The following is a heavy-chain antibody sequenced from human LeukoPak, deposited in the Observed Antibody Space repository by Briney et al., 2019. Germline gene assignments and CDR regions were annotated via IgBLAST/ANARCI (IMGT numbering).Heavy chain of an antibody. D-gene: IGHD5-18*01. CDR1: GGSISSSY. CDR3: ARLQHVDITMVSYYFDY. J-gene: IGHJ4*02. Sequence: SETLSLTCIVPGGSISSSYWSWIRQPPGKGLEWIGYMNYNGKTNYNPSLKSRVTISVDTSKNQFSLTLSSVTAADTAVYYCARLQHVDITMVSYYFDYWGQGTLVTVSS. V-gene: IGHV4-59*08. CDR2: MNYNGKT.